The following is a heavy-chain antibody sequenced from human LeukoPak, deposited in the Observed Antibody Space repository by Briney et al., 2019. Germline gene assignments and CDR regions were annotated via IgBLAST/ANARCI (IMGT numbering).Heavy chain of an antibody. V-gene: IGHV1-69*05. CDR3: AREEHYVWGSYRYFDY. J-gene: IGHJ4*02. CDR1: GGTFSSYA. Sequence: ASVKVPCKASGGTFSSYAISWVRQAPGQGLEWMGRIIPIFGTANYAQKFQGRITITTDESTSTAYMELSSLRSEDTAVYYCAREEHYVWGSYRYFDYWGQGTLVTVSS. CDR2: IIPIFGTA. D-gene: IGHD3-16*02.